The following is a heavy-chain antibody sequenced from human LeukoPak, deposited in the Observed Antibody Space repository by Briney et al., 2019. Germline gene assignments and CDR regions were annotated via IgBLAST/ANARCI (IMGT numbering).Heavy chain of an antibody. CDR3: ARAGDSSSWYPGYYYMDV. Sequence: GGSLRLSCAASGFTFSSYWMSWVRQAPGKGLEWVANIKQDGSEKYYVDSVKGRFTISRDIAKNSLYLQMNSLRAEDTAVYYCARAGDSSSWYPGYYYMDVWGKGTTVTVSS. D-gene: IGHD6-13*01. V-gene: IGHV3-7*01. CDR1: GFTFSSYW. CDR2: IKQDGSEK. J-gene: IGHJ6*03.